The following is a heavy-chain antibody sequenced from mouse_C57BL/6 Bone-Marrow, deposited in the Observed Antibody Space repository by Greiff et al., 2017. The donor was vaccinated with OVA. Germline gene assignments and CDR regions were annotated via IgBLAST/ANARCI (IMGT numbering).Heavy chain of an antibody. CDR3: ARSVYYYGSSHWYFDV. V-gene: IGHV1-59*01. CDR2: IDPSDSYT. CDR1: GYTFTSYW. D-gene: IGHD1-1*01. Sequence: VQLQQPGAELVRPGTSVKLSCKASGYTFTSYWMHWVKQRPGQGLEWIGVIDPSDSYTNYNQKFKGKATLTVDTSSSTAYMQLSSLTSEDSAVYYCARSVYYYGSSHWYFDVWGTGTTVTVSS. J-gene: IGHJ1*03.